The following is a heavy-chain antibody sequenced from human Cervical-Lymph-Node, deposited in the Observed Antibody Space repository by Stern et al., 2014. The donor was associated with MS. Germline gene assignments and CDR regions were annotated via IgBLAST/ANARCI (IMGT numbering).Heavy chain of an antibody. J-gene: IGHJ6*02. CDR3: ATHRGRVTYYYGMDV. CDR2: FDPEHGEP. D-gene: IGHD2-21*02. Sequence: VQLVQSGAEVKKPGASVKVSCEVSGYTLSEISMHWVRQAPGKGLEWMGGFDPEHGEPSYAQKFQGRVTMAEDKSTDTAYMELSSLRSEDTAVYYCATHRGRVTYYYGMDVWGQGTTVTVSS. V-gene: IGHV1-24*01. CDR1: GYTLSEIS.